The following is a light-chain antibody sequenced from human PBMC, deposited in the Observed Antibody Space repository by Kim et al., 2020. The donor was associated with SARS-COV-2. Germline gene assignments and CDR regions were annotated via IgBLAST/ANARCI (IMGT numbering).Light chain of an antibody. Sequence: GQRVTFSCSGSTPNIGSNYVSWYQQLPGTAPKLLIDRNNQRPSGVPDRFSGSKSGTSASLAVSGLRSADEADYYCATWDDSLNGYVFGTGTKVTVL. J-gene: IGLJ1*01. CDR1: TPNIGSNY. V-gene: IGLV1-47*01. CDR3: ATWDDSLNGYV. CDR2: RNN.